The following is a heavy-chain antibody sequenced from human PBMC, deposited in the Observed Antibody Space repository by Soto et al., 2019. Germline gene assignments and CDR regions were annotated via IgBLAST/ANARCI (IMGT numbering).Heavy chain of an antibody. CDR3: ARVGRDYVWGSYRAFDY. CDR1: GFTVSSNY. D-gene: IGHD3-16*02. V-gene: IGHV3-53*02. J-gene: IGHJ4*02. CDR2: IYSGGST. Sequence: EVQLVETGGGLIQPGGSLRLSCAASGFTVSSNYMSWVRQAPGKGLEWVSVIYSGGSTYYADSVKGRFTISRDNSKNTLYLQMNSLRAEDRAVYYCARVGRDYVWGSYRAFDYWGKGTLVTVSS.